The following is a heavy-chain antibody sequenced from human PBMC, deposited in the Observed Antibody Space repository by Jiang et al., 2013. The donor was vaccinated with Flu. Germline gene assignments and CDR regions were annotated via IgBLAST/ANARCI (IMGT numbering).Heavy chain of an antibody. V-gene: IGHV4-39*07. CDR3: ARDRNYFDSTGYSDY. CDR1: GGSISSSGYF. J-gene: IGHJ4*02. CDR2: LLCGTT. D-gene: IGHD3-22*01. Sequence: KPSETLSLTCTVSGGSISSSGYFWGLDPPAPREGAGVDWEYLLCGTTYYNPSLKSRVTISVDTSKNQFSLNLSSVTAADTAVYYCARDRNYFDSTGYSDYWGQGTLVTVSS.